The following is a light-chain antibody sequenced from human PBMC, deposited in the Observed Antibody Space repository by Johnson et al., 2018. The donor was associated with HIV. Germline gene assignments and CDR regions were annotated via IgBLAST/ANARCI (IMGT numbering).Light chain of an antibody. CDR1: SSNIGNYY. J-gene: IGLJ1*01. V-gene: IGLV1-41*02. CDR2: ENN. CDR3: LAWDTSLRAYV. Sequence: QPVLTQPPSVSAAPGQKVTISCSGSSSNIGNYYVSWYQQLPGTAPKLLIYENNKRPPGIPDRSSGSKSGTSATLGITSLCPQDKADYYCLAWDTSLRAYVFGTGTKVTVL.